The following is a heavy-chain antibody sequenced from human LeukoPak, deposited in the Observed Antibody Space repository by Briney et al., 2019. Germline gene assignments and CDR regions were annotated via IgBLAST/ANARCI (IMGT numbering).Heavy chain of an antibody. Sequence: SETLSLTCAVYGGSFSGYYWSRIRQPPGKGLEWIGYIYHSGSTYYSPSLKSRVTISVDRSKNQFSLKLSSVTAADTAVYYCARGGSGVIDYWGQGTLVTVSS. CDR1: GGSFSGYY. D-gene: IGHD7-27*01. J-gene: IGHJ4*02. CDR2: IYHSGST. V-gene: IGHV4-34*01. CDR3: ARGGSGVIDY.